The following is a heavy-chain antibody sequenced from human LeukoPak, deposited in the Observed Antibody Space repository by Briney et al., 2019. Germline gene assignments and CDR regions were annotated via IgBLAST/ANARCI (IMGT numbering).Heavy chain of an antibody. CDR1: GVSISSGGYY. D-gene: IGHD1-26*01. Sequence: SETLSLTCTVSGVSISSGGYYWSWIRQHPGKGLEWIGYIYYSGSTYYNPSLKSRVTISVDTSKNQFSLKLSSVTAADTAVYYCARVVLGETYGDYWGQGTLVTVSS. CDR2: IYYSGST. J-gene: IGHJ4*02. CDR3: ARVVLGETYGDY. V-gene: IGHV4-31*03.